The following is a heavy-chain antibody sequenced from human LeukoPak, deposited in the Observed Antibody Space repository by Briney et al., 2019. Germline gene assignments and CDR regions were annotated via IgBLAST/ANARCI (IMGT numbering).Heavy chain of an antibody. CDR3: VGTSNLRHYDAFDM. J-gene: IGHJ3*02. D-gene: IGHD4/OR15-4a*01. CDR2: IIPIFGSP. CDR1: GDTFSSYA. V-gene: IGHV1-69*05. Sequence: SVKVSCKASGDTFSSYAVSWVRQAPGQGLEWMGGIIPIFGSPNYAQKFQVRVTIATDESTNTSYMQLSSLTSEDTAIYYCVGTSNLRHYDAFDMWGQGTVVTVSS.